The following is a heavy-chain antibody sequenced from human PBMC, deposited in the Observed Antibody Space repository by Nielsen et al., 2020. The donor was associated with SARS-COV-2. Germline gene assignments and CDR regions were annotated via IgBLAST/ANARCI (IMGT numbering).Heavy chain of an antibody. V-gene: IGHV4-31*02. CDR3: AREALKELLWFGESSSYYGMDV. Sequence: VRPMPGKGLEWIGYIYYSGSTYYNPSLKSRVTISVDTSKNQFSLKLSSVTAADTAVYYCAREALKELLWFGESSSYYGMDVWGQGTTVTVSS. D-gene: IGHD3-10*01. CDR2: IYYSGST. J-gene: IGHJ6*02.